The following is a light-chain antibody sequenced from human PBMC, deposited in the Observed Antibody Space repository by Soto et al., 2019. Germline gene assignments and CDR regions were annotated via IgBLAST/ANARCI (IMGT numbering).Light chain of an antibody. Sequence: EIVLTQSPGTLSLSPGERATLSCRASQSISSSYLAWYQQKPGQAPRLLIYGASRRATGIPDRFSGRESGTDFTLTITTLEPEDSAVYFCQQYASSLAFGQGTRLEI. J-gene: IGKJ5*01. CDR3: QQYASSLA. V-gene: IGKV3-20*01. CDR2: GAS. CDR1: QSISSSY.